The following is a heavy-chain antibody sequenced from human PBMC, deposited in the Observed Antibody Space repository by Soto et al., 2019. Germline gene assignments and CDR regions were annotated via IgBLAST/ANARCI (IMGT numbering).Heavy chain of an antibody. CDR3: ARDLTIVPATHPRLENYGMDV. CDR1: GYSFTSYG. Sequence: QVQLVQSAGEVKKPGASVKVSCKASGYSFTSYGISWVRRAPGQGLDWMGWISPHNGHTQFVERIQGRVTMTTDTSTKTAYMELRNLRSDDTAHYYCARDLTIVPATHPRLENYGMDVWGQGTTGIVSS. V-gene: IGHV1-18*01. D-gene: IGHD2-2*01. J-gene: IGHJ6*02. CDR2: ISPHNGHT.